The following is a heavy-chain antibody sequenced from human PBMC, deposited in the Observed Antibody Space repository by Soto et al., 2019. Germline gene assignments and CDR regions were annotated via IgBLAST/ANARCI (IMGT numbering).Heavy chain of an antibody. CDR1: GYTFTSYG. CDR2: ISAYNGNT. V-gene: IGHV1-18*01. J-gene: IGHJ6*02. CDR3: ARESPFYGDPLDYYYGMHV. D-gene: IGHD4-17*01. Sequence: GASVKVSCKASGYTFTSYGISWVRQAPGQGLEWMGWISAYNGNTNYAQKLQGRVTMTTDTSTSTAYMELRSLRSDDTAVYYCARESPFYGDPLDYYYGMHVWGQGTTVTVSS.